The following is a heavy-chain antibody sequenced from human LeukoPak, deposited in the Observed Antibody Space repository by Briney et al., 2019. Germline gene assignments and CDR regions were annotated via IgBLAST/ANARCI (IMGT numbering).Heavy chain of an antibody. V-gene: IGHV3-53*05. CDR1: GFSVSSNY. D-gene: IGHD6-6*01. J-gene: IGHJ5*02. CDR2: IYNDGTT. CDR3: AKDHHGIAARRGWFDP. Sequence: GGSLRLSCAASGFSVSSNYMSWVRQAPGKGLEWVSVIYNDGTTYYAGSVKGRFTISRDNSKNTLYLQMNSLRAEDTAVYYCAKDHHGIAARRGWFDPWGQGTLVTVSS.